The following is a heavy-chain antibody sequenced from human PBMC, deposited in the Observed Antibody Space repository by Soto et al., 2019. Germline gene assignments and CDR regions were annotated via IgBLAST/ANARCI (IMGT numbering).Heavy chain of an antibody. D-gene: IGHD4-4*01. CDR2: LNPYSGAT. CDR3: ATAKRGTVSLLSA. J-gene: IGHJ5*01. CDR1: GYTFTSYG. V-gene: IGHV1-18*01. Sequence: GASVKVSCKASGYTFTSYGISWVRQAPGQGLEWMGWLNPYSGATTYGANYKGRINLTRDTSLSTSYMELIGLRSDDTAVYYCATAKRGTVSLLSAWGQGTLVTVSS.